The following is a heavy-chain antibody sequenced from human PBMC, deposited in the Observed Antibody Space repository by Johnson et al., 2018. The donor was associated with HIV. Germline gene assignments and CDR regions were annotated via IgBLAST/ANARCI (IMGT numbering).Heavy chain of an antibody. CDR1: GFNVSDNY. J-gene: IGHJ3*01. Sequence: VQLVESGGGLVQPGGSLGLSCAASGFNVSDNYMNWVRQAPGKGLEWVSGINWNGGNTGYADSVKGRCTISRDNDKSSVYMQMNNLRAEDTAFYYCARRDSGSLSFDLWGQGTMVTVSS. CDR2: INWNGGNT. D-gene: IGHD1-26*01. V-gene: IGHV3-20*04. CDR3: ARRDSGSLSFDL.